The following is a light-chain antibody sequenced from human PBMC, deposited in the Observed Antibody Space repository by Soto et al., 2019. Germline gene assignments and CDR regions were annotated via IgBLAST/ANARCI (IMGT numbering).Light chain of an antibody. Sequence: DIPMTQSPSTLSASVGDRVTITCRASQSIDSWLAWYQQKPGKAPNLLIYKTSNLESGVPSRFSGSGSGTEFSLTISSPQPHDFATYYCQQYKSFSLTFGGGTRVEVK. J-gene: IGKJ4*01. CDR1: QSIDSW. CDR3: QQYKSFSLT. V-gene: IGKV1-5*03. CDR2: KTS.